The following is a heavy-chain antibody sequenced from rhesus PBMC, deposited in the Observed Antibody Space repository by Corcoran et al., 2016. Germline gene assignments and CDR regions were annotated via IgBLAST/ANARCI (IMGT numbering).Heavy chain of an antibody. CDR3: ASGRSYFDF. J-gene: IGHJ4*01. CDR1: GGPISYSY. Sequence: QVQLRESGPGLVKPSETLSVTCAVSGGPISYSYLSWSRPPPGKGLECIGYILGSGSSTNYNPSLKSRVTLSVDTSKNQFSLKLDSVTAADTAVYYCASGRSYFDFWGQGVLVTVSS. V-gene: IGHV4-169*02. CDR2: ILGSGSST.